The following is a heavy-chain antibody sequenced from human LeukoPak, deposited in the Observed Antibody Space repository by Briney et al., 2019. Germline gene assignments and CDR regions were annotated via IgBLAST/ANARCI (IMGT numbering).Heavy chain of an antibody. Sequence: GGSLRLSCAASGFTFSSYGMSWVRQAPGKGLEWVSAISGSGGSTYYADSVKGRFTISRDNSKNTLYLQMNSLRAEDTAVYYCAKFYYGSGSWDFDYWGQGTLVTVSS. D-gene: IGHD3-10*01. CDR1: GFTFSSYG. CDR3: AKFYYGSGSWDFDY. CDR2: ISGSGGST. J-gene: IGHJ4*02. V-gene: IGHV3-23*01.